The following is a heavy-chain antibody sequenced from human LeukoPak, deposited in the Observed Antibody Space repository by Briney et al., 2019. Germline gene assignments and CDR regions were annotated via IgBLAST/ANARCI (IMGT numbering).Heavy chain of an antibody. CDR2: IYTSGST. V-gene: IGHV4-4*07. Sequence: SENLSLTCTVSGGSISSYYWSWIRQPAGKGLGWIGRIYTSGSTNYNPSLKSRVTMSVDTSKNQFSLKLSSVTAADTAVYYCARDDILTGYHLWGQGTLVTVSS. J-gene: IGHJ4*02. D-gene: IGHD3-9*01. CDR1: GGSISSYY. CDR3: ARDDILTGYHL.